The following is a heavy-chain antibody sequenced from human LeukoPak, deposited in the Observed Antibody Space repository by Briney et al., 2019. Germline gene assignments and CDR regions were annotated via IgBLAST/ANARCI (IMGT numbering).Heavy chain of an antibody. D-gene: IGHD6-6*01. Sequence: PETLSLTCTVSGYSISSGYYWGWIRQPPVKGLEWIGSIYHSGSTYYNPSLKSRVTILVDMSKNQFSLKLSSVTAADTGVYYCARSSIAAYNWFDPWGQGTLVTVSS. CDR2: IYHSGST. V-gene: IGHV4-38-2*02. CDR1: GYSISSGYY. CDR3: ARSSIAAYNWFDP. J-gene: IGHJ5*02.